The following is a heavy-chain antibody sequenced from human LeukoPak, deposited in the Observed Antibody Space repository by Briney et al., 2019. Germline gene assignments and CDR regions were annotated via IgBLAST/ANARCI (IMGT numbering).Heavy chain of an antibody. Sequence: TGGSLRLSCAASGFTFSSYGMHWVRQAPGKGLEWVAVISYDGSNKYYADSVKGRFTISRDNSKNTLYLQMNSLRAEDTAVYYCASRAWELLGDAFDIWGQGTMVTVSS. D-gene: IGHD1-26*01. J-gene: IGHJ3*02. CDR3: ASRAWELLGDAFDI. V-gene: IGHV3-30*03. CDR2: ISYDGSNK. CDR1: GFTFSSYG.